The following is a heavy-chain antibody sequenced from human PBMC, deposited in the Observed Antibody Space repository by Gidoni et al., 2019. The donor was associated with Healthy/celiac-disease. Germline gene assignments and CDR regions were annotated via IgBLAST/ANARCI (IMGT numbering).Heavy chain of an antibody. V-gene: IGHV4-61*02. Sequence: QVQLQESGPGLVKPSQTLSLTCTVSGGSISSGSYYWSWIRQPAGKGLEWIGRIYTSGSTNYNPSLKSRVTISVDTSKNQFSLKLSSVTAADTAVYYCARGLGPRITIFGVPTDYYYYMDVWGKGTTVTVSS. CDR1: GGSISSGSYY. D-gene: IGHD3-3*01. CDR2: IYTSGST. J-gene: IGHJ6*03. CDR3: ARGLGPRITIFGVPTDYYYYMDV.